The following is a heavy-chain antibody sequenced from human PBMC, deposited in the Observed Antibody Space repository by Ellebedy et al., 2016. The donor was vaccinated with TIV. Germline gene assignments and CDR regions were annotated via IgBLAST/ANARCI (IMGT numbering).Heavy chain of an antibody. Sequence: GESLKISCAASGFTVSNNYMSWFRQAPGKDLDWVSLIYSCGNTHYADSVKGRFTISRDSSDNTVYLQMNSLRVEDTAVYYRATGYAQNGQWGQGTLVTVSS. CDR2: IYSCGNT. D-gene: IGHD2-8*01. J-gene: IGHJ4*02. CDR3: ATGYAQNGQ. V-gene: IGHV3-66*01. CDR1: GFTVSNNY.